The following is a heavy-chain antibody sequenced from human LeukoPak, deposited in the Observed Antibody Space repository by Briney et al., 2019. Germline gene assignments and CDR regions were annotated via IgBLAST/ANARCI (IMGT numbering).Heavy chain of an antibody. CDR3: ATSIESCTNGVCRLGASYYYYYYMDV. CDR2: IIPIFGTA. Sequence: SVKVSCKASGGTFSSYAISWVRQAPGQGLEWMGGIIPIFGTANYAQKFQGRVTITTDESTSTAYMELSSLRSEDTAVYYCATSIESCTNGVCRLGASYYYYYYMDVWGKGTTVTVSS. V-gene: IGHV1-69*05. CDR1: GGTFSSYA. D-gene: IGHD2-8*01. J-gene: IGHJ6*03.